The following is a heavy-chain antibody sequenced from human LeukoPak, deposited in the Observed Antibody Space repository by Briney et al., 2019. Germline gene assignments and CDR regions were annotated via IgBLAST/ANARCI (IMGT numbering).Heavy chain of an antibody. D-gene: IGHD6-19*01. CDR2: IYYSGST. J-gene: IGHJ4*02. CDR1: GGSISSSSYY. V-gene: IGHV4-39*07. CDR3: ARGSRSSGWYHRGGFDY. Sequence: SETLSLTCTVSGGSISSSSYYWGWIRQPPGKGLEWIGSIYYSGSTYYNPSLKSRVTISVDTSKNQFSLKLSSVTAADTAVYYCARGSRSSGWYHRGGFDYWGQGTLVTVSS.